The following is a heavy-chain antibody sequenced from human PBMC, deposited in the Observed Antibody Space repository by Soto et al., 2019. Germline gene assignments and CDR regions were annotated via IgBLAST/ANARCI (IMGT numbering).Heavy chain of an antibody. D-gene: IGHD6-19*01. CDR3: ASSFSSGWGLY. J-gene: IGHJ4*02. Sequence: VQLQQWGAGLLKPSETLSLTCAVYGGSFSGYYWSWIRQPPGKGLEWIGEINHSGSTNYNPSLKSRVTISVDTSKNQFSLKLSSVTAADTAVYYWASSFSSGWGLYWGQGTLVTVSS. V-gene: IGHV4-34*01. CDR2: INHSGST. CDR1: GGSFSGYY.